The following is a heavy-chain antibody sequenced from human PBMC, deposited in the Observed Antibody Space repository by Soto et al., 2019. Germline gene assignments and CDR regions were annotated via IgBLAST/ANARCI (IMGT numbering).Heavy chain of an antibody. V-gene: IGHV3-30*18. CDR1: GFSFINYG. CDR3: AKDRKYLANPGYHFDS. Sequence: PGGSLRLSCAAASGFSFINYGMHWVRQAPGRGLEWVAVISHDGSLKYYRDSVKGRFTISGDIYEDTLYLQMNSLRPEGTGVYYCAKDRKYLANPGYHFDSWGQGTQVTVSS. CDR2: ISHDGSLK. D-gene: IGHD5-18*01. J-gene: IGHJ4*02.